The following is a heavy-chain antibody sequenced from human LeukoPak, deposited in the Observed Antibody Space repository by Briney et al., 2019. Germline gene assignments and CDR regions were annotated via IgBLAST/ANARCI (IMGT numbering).Heavy chain of an antibody. CDR1: GYTFTGYY. Sequence: GASVNVSCKASGYTFTGYYMHWVRQAPGQGLEWMGWINPNSGGTNYAQKFQGRVTMTRDTSISTAYMELSRLSSDDTAVYYCARNPGSIAAAGEADYWGQGTLVTVSS. CDR2: INPNSGGT. J-gene: IGHJ4*02. D-gene: IGHD6-13*01. V-gene: IGHV1-2*02. CDR3: ARNPGSIAAAGEADY.